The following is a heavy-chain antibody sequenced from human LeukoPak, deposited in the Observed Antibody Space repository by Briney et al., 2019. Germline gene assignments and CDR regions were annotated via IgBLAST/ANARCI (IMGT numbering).Heavy chain of an antibody. V-gene: IGHV4-59*01. CDR2: IYYSGST. D-gene: IGHD2-2*01. CDR1: GGSISSYY. CDR3: AGDLVVPAAMPYYYYYYMDV. Sequence: PSETLSLTCTVSGGSISSYYWSWIRQPPGKGLEWIGYIYYSGSTNYNPSLKSRVTISVDTSKNQFSLKLSSVTAADTAVYYCAGDLVVPAAMPYYYYYYMDVWGKGTTVTVSS. J-gene: IGHJ6*03.